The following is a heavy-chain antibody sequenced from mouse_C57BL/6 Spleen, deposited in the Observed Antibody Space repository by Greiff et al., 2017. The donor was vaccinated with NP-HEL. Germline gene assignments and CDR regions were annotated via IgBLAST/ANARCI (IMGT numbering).Heavy chain of an antibody. CDR3: ARRGIVTHYYAMDY. CDR2: IHPNSGST. CDR1: GYTFTSYW. V-gene: IGHV1-64*01. Sequence: VQLQQSGAELVKPGASVKLSCKASGYTFTSYWMHWVKQRPGQDLEWIGMIHPNSGSTNYNEKFKSKATLTVDKSSSTAYMQLSSLTSEDSAVYYGARRGIVTHYYAMDYWGQGTSVTVSS. J-gene: IGHJ4*01. D-gene: IGHD2-5*01.